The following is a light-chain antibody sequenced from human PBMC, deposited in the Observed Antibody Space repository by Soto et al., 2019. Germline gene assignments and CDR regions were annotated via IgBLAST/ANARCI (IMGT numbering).Light chain of an antibody. J-gene: IGKJ1*01. CDR3: QPYNSDSRT. Sequence: DIQMTQSPSTLSASVGERVTITCRASQSSSTYLAWYRHKPGEAPKLLIYKASTLERGVPSRFSGSGSGTDFTLTISSLQPDDFATYYCQPYNSDSRTFGQGTKVDI. CDR2: KAS. V-gene: IGKV1-5*03. CDR1: QSSSTY.